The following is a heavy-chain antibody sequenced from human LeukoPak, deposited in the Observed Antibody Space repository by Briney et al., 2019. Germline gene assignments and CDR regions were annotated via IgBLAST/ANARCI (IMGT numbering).Heavy chain of an antibody. V-gene: IGHV4-59*08. D-gene: IGHD1-26*01. CDR1: GGSISTYY. CDR3: ARHGGSLGYFDY. CDR2: VYDSGTT. Sequence: SETLSLTCSVSGGSISTYYWSWIRQTPGKGLEWIGYVYDSGTTNYNPSLKGRVTISSDTSKNQFSLNLRSVSAADTAIYYCARHGGSLGYFDYWGQGTLVTVSS. J-gene: IGHJ4*02.